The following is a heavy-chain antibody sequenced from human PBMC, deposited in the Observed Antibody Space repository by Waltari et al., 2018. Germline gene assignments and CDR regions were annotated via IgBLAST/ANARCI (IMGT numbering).Heavy chain of an antibody. CDR1: GGSLSGYY. CDR2: INQSGST. V-gene: IGHV4-34*01. Sequence: QVQLQQWGAGLLKPSETLSLTCAVYGGSLSGYYWSWTRQPPGKGLEWIGEINQSGSTTYNPSLKRRVTISVDTSKNQFSLKLSSVTAADTAVYYCARGGTAMLPSGYWGQGTLVTVSS. J-gene: IGHJ4*02. D-gene: IGHD5-18*01. CDR3: ARGGTAMLPSGY.